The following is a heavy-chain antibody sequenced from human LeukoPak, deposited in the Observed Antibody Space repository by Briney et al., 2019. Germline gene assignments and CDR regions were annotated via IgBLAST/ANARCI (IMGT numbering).Heavy chain of an antibody. D-gene: IGHD3-10*01. J-gene: IGHJ4*02. CDR1: GGTLSRYA. Sequence: TVKVSCKASGGTLSRYAISWVRQAPGQGPEWMGGIIPIFGTTNYAQKFQGRVTITADESTSTAYMELSSLRSEDTAVYYCARIVGIASRGYFDYWGQGTLVTVSS. V-gene: IGHV1-69*13. CDR2: IIPIFGTT. CDR3: ARIVGIASRGYFDY.